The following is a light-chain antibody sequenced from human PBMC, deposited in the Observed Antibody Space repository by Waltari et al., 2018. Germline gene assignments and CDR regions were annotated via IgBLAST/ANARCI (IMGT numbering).Light chain of an antibody. CDR1: QTISSY. J-gene: IGKJ1*01. V-gene: IGKV1-39*01. CDR3: QQSSSTPPWT. CDR2: TAS. Sequence: EIQMTQSPSSLSASVGDRVTITCRASQTISSYLNWYQQKPGKDPHRLIYTASSLQSGVPSRFSGSGSGTDFTLTISSLQPEDFATYYCQQSSSTPPWTFGQGTKVEIK.